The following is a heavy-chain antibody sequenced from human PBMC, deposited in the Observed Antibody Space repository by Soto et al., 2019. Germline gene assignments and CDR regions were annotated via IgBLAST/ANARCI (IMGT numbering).Heavy chain of an antibody. V-gene: IGHV4-61*08. D-gene: IGHD3-22*01. CDR3: ARSGFYYDMDPSKGWLDP. Sequence: SETLSLTCTVSGGSISSGDYYWSWIRQPPGKGLEWIGYIYYSGSTNYNPSLKSRVTISVDTSKNQFSLKLSSVTAADTAVYYCARSGFYYDMDPSKGWLDPWGQGTLVTVSS. CDR1: GGSISSGDYY. CDR2: IYYSGST. J-gene: IGHJ5*02.